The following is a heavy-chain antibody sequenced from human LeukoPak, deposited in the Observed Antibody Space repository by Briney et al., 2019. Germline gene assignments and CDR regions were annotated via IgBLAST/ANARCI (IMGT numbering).Heavy chain of an antibody. CDR1: GGSISSHY. V-gene: IGHV4-59*11. J-gene: IGHJ5*02. D-gene: IGHD3-3*01. CDR3: ARLNYDFWSGYYNLDP. CDR2: NYYSGST. Sequence: SETLSLTCTVSGGSISSHYWSWIRQPPGKGLEWIGYNYYSGSTNYNPSLKSRVTISVDTSKNQFSLKLSSVTAADTAVYYCARLNYDFWSGYYNLDPWGQGTLVTVSS.